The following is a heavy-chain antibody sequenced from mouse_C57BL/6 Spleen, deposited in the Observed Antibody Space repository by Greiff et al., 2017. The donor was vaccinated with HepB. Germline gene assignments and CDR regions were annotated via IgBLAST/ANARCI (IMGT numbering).Heavy chain of an antibody. J-gene: IGHJ3*01. CDR2: IDPISGGT. D-gene: IGHD1-1*01. CDR3: AGDDDGSSVAY. CDR1: GYNFTSYW. Sequence: QVQLQQPGDELVQPGASVKLSCKASGYNFTSYWMHWVKQRPGRGLEWIGRIDPISGGTKYNEKFKSKFTMTGDNPSSTAYMQLSSLTSADSAVFDGAGDDDGSSVAYWGQGTLVTVSA. V-gene: IGHV1-72*01.